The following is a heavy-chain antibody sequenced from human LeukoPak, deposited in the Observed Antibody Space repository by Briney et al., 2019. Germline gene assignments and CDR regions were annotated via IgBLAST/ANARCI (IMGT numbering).Heavy chain of an antibody. Sequence: GGSLRLSCAASGFTVSSNYMSWVRQAPGKGLEWVSVIYSGGSTYYADSVKGRFTISRDNSKNTLYLQMNSLRAEDTAVYYCAKDPYSGSYFDFWGQGTLVTVSS. D-gene: IGHD1-26*01. V-gene: IGHV3-66*01. J-gene: IGHJ4*02. CDR2: IYSGGST. CDR3: AKDPYSGSYFDF. CDR1: GFTVSSNY.